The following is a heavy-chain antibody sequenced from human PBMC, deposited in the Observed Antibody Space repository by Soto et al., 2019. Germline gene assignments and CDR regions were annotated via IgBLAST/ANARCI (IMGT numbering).Heavy chain of an antibody. CDR2: ISEGGTTT. CDR3: VRDARGGVLLLWDR. J-gene: IGHJ5*02. Sequence: EVQLVESGGGLAQSGGSLRLSCAASGFMFNDYEMNWVRQAPGKGLEWVSYISEGGTTTHYTDSVKGRFTISRDNAKESLYLQMNSLTPEDTATYFCVRDARGGVLLLWDRWGQGVVVSVSS. D-gene: IGHD1-26*01. V-gene: IGHV3-48*03. CDR1: GFMFNDYE.